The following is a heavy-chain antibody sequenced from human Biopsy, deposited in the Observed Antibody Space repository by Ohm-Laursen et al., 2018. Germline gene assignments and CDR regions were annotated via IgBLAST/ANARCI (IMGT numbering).Heavy chain of an antibody. Sequence: GASVKVSCKASGYTFTSYYMHWVRQAPGQGLEWMGIINPSGGSTSNTQKFQGRVTMTRDTSTSTVYMELSSLRSADTAVYYCARDSGILNYGNFKYYHYYGMDVWGQGTKVTVSS. CDR2: INPSGGST. D-gene: IGHD4-11*01. CDR3: ARDSGILNYGNFKYYHYYGMDV. J-gene: IGHJ6*02. CDR1: GYTFTSYY. V-gene: IGHV1-46*01.